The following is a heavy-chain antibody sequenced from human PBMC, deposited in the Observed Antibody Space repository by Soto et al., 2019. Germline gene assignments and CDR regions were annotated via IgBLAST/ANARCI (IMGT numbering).Heavy chain of an antibody. CDR3: ARDLGWFGAPSNWFDP. CDR2: IWYDGSNK. D-gene: IGHD3-10*01. J-gene: IGHJ5*02. CDR1: GFTFSSYG. V-gene: IGHV3-33*01. Sequence: GGSLRLSCAASGFTFSSYGMHWVRQAPGKGLEWVAVIWYDGSNKYYADSVKGRFTISRDNSKNTLYLQMNSLRAEDTAVYYCARDLGWFGAPSNWFDPWGQGTLVTVSS.